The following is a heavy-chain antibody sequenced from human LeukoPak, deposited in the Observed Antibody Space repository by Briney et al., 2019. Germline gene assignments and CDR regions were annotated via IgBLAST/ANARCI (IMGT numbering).Heavy chain of an antibody. CDR3: ARGKMGYYGMDV. CDR1: GFTFSSYS. Sequence: AGGSLRLSCVVSGFTFSSYSMNWVRQAPGKGLEWVSYISSSSSTIYYADSVKGRFTISRDTAKNSLHLQMNSLRAEDTAVYYCARGKMGYYGMDVWGQGTTVTVSS. CDR2: ISSSSSTI. D-gene: IGHD2-8*01. J-gene: IGHJ6*02. V-gene: IGHV3-48*01.